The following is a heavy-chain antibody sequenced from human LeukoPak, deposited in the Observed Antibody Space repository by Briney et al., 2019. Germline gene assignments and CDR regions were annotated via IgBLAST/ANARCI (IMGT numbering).Heavy chain of an antibody. CDR1: GGTFSSYA. CDR3: ARGAGIMIFGVVTI. CDR2: IIPIFGTA. Sequence: GASVKVSCKASGGTFSSYAISWVRQAPGQGLEWMGGIIPIFGTANYAQKFQGRVTITADESTSTAYMELSSLRSEDTAVYYCARGAGIMIFGVVTIWGQGTLVTVSS. V-gene: IGHV1-69*13. J-gene: IGHJ4*02. D-gene: IGHD3-3*01.